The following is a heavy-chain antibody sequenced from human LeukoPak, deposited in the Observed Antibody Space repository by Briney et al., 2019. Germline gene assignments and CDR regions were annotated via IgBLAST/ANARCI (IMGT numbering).Heavy chain of an antibody. D-gene: IGHD3-3*01. CDR3: ARVGSGLNLYYFDY. V-gene: IGHV4-34*01. CDR1: GGSFSGYY. J-gene: IGHJ4*02. CDR2: FYSGGST. Sequence: PSETLSLTCAVYGGSFSGYYWSWIRQPPGKGLEWIGNFYSGGSTYYNPSLKSRVAISEDTSGKQFSLRLGSVTAADTAVYFCARVGSGLNLYYFDYWGQGILVTVSS.